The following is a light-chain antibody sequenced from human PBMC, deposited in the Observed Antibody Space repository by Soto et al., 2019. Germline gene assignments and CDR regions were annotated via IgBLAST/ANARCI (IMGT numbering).Light chain of an antibody. V-gene: IGLV1-44*01. CDR2: SNN. Sequence: QDVRTQPSSASGTPGQRVTISCSGSSSNIGSNTVNWYQQLPGTAPKPLIYSNNQRPSGVPDRFSGSKSGTSASLAISGLQSEDEADYYCAAWDDSLNGYVFGTGTKVTVL. J-gene: IGLJ1*01. CDR1: SSNIGSNT. CDR3: AAWDDSLNGYV.